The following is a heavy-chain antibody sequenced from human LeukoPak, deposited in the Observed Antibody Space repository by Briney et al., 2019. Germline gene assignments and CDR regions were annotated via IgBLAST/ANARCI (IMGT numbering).Heavy chain of an antibody. Sequence: GGSLRLSCAASGFGFSSYAMSWIRQALGKGLEWLSAISGTTGTTFYADSVKGRFTISRDNSKNTPFLQMNSLRAEDTAVYYCAAKTSYGDRYIDYWGQGSLATPSS. D-gene: IGHD4-17*01. CDR2: ISGTTGTT. CDR1: GFGFSSYA. CDR3: AAKTSYGDRYIDY. V-gene: IGHV3-23*01. J-gene: IGHJ4*02.